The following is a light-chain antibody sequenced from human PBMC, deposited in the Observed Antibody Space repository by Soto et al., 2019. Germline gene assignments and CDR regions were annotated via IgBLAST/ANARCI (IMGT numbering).Light chain of an antibody. J-gene: IGKJ1*01. CDR3: QQYNNYWT. V-gene: IGKV1-5*01. Sequence: DIQMTQSPSTLSASVGDRVTITCRASRSISSWLAWYQQKPGKDPKLLIYDASSLESGVPSRFSGSGSATEFTLTISSLQPDDFATYYCQQYNNYWTFGQGTKVDI. CDR1: RSISSW. CDR2: DAS.